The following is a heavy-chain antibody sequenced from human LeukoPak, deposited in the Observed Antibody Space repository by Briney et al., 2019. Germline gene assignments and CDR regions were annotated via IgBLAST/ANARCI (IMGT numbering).Heavy chain of an antibody. J-gene: IGHJ4*02. V-gene: IGHV3-30*03. D-gene: IGHD3-9*01. Sequence: PGESLRLSCRVSGITLSNDGMSWVRQAPGKGLEWVAVISYDGSNKYYAASVKGRFTISRDNSKNTLYLQMDSLRAEDTAVYYCARDYDIFTGYSNGYYFDYWGQGTLVPVSS. CDR1: GITLSNDG. CDR3: ARDYDIFTGYSNGYYFDY. CDR2: ISYDGSNK.